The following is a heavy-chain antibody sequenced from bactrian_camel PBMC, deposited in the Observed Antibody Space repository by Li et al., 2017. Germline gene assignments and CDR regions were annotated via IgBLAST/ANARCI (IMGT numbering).Heavy chain of an antibody. D-gene: IGHD2*01. V-gene: IGHV3S40*01. CDR1: GFTFSCYD. Sequence: VQLVESGGGSVQPGGSLRLSCAASGFTFSCYDMAWVRQAPGKGLEWVSAIHNGGVATYYADSVKGRFTISRDNAKNTLYLQMNSLKPEDTAVYYCVRDRGPYSGRWSFGYWGQGTQVTVS. CDR3: VRDRGPYSGRWSFGY. CDR2: IHNGGVAT. J-gene: IGHJ6*01.